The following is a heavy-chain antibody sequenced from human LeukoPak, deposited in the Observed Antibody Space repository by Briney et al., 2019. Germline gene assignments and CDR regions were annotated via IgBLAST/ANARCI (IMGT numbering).Heavy chain of an antibody. D-gene: IGHD3-22*01. CDR1: GGSFSGYY. CDR2: INPSGRI. Sequence: PSETLSLTCAVYGGSFSGYYWTWIRQAPGKGLEWIGEINPSGRISYNPSFKSRLTISVDASKNQFSLNLRSLTAADTAVYYCARGRQEVSMIVVVMTAVSYYLDVWGKGTTVTVS. J-gene: IGHJ6*03. CDR3: ARGRQEVSMIVVVMTAVSYYLDV. V-gene: IGHV4-34*01.